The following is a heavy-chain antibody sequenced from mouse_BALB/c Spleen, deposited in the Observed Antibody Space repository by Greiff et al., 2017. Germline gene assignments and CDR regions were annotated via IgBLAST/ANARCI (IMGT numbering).Heavy chain of an antibody. V-gene: IGHV3-8*02. J-gene: IGHJ4*01. CDR3: ARGYYGNYEAMDY. Sequence: EVKLVESGPSLVKPSQTLSLTCSVTGDSITSGYWNWIRKFPGNKLEYMGYISYSGSTYYNPSLKSRISITRDTSKNQYYLQLNSVTTEDTATYYCARGYYGNYEAMDYWGQGTSVTVSS. CDR2: ISYSGST. CDR1: GDSITSGY. D-gene: IGHD2-1*01.